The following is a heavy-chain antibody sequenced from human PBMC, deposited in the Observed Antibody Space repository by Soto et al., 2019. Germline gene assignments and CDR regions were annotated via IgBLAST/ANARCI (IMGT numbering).Heavy chain of an antibody. J-gene: IGHJ5*02. CDR2: IYYIGST. CDR1: GGSISSYY. D-gene: IGHD2-2*01. Sequence: SETLSLTXTVSGGSISSYYWSWIRQPPGKGLEWIGYIYYIGSTNYNPSLKSRVTISVDTSKNQFSLKLSSVTAADTAVYYCARGLRRQLLNWFDPWGQGTLVTVSS. CDR3: ARGLRRQLLNWFDP. V-gene: IGHV4-59*01.